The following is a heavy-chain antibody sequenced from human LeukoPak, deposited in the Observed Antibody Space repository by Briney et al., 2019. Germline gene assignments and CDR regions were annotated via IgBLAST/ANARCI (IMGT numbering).Heavy chain of an antibody. Sequence: SQTLSLTCTVSGGSISSGGYYWSWIRQHPGKGLEWIGYIYYSGSTYYNPSLESRVTISVDTSKNQFSLKLSSVTAADTAVYYCARGDLFVAGRSAQNYYMDVWGKGTTVTVSS. J-gene: IGHJ6*03. CDR3: ARGDLFVAGRSAQNYYMDV. CDR2: IYYSGST. CDR1: GGSISSGGYY. V-gene: IGHV4-31*03. D-gene: IGHD3-3*01.